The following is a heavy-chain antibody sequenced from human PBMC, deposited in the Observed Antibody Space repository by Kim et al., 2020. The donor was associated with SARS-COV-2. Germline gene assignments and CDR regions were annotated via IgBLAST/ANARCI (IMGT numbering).Heavy chain of an antibody. D-gene: IGHD2-15*01. V-gene: IGHV4-34*01. CDR1: GGSLSAYH. CDR3: GRGQDFTWPIGTY. Sequence: SETLSLTCAVSGGSLSAYHWYWIRQPPGKGLEWIGEFSETGRTSYSPSVRGRVTISIDASKNHVFLTLTSLTAADTAVYYCGRGQDFTWPIGTYWGQGTLVTVSS. CDR2: FSETGRT. J-gene: IGHJ4*02.